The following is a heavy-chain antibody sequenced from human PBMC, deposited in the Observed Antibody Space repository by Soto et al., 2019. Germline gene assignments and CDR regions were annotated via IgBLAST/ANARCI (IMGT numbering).Heavy chain of an antibody. CDR1: GGTFSSYA. D-gene: IGHD5-18*01. CDR3: AREERGYSYGSYYFDY. CDR2: IIPIFGTA. J-gene: IGHJ4*02. V-gene: IGHV1-69*12. Sequence: QVQLVQSGAEVKKPGSSVKVSCKASGGTFSSYAISWVRQAPGQGLEWMGGIIPIFGTANYAQKFQGRVTITADESTSTAYRELSSLRSEDTAVYYGAREERGYSYGSYYFDYWGQGTLVTVSS.